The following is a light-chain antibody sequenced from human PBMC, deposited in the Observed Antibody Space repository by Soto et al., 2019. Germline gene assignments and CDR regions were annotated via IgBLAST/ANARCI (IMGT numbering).Light chain of an antibody. CDR2: DAS. J-gene: IGKJ1*01. V-gene: IGKV1-33*01. CDR1: QDISNY. Sequence: DIQMTQSQSSLSASVGDRVTITCEASQDISNYLNWYQQKPGKAPKLLIYDASNLETGVPSRFSGSGSGTDFTFTISSLQPEDIATYYCQQYDNLPLLFGQGTKVDI. CDR3: QQYDNLPLL.